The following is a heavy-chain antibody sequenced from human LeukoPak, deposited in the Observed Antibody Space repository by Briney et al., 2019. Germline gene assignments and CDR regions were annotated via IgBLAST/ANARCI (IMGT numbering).Heavy chain of an antibody. D-gene: IGHD2-2*01. J-gene: IGHJ3*02. CDR2: INPSGGST. CDR3: ASLGGCSSTSCYDAFDI. CDR1: GYTFTTYG. V-gene: IGHV1-46*01. Sequence: ASVKVSCKASGYTFTTYGITWVRQAPGQGLEWMGIINPSGGSTSYAQKFQGRVTMTRDTSTSTVYMELSSLRSEDTAVYYCASLGGCSSTSCYDAFDIWGQGTMVTVSS.